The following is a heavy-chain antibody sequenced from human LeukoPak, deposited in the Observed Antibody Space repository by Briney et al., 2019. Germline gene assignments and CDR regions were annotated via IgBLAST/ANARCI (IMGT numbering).Heavy chain of an antibody. J-gene: IGHJ4*02. V-gene: IGHV1-2*06. CDR1: GYTFTGYY. D-gene: IGHD3-22*01. Sequence: ASVKVSCKASGYTFTGYYMHWVRQAPGQGLEWMGRINPNSGGTNYAQKFQGRVTMTRDTSISTAYMELSRLRSDDTAVYYCARVYYYDSSGYYYVYWGQGTLVTVSS. CDR2: INPNSGGT. CDR3: ARVYYYDSSGYYYVY.